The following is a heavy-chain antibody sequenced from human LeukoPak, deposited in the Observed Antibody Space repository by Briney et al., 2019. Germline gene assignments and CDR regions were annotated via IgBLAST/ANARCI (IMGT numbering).Heavy chain of an antibody. CDR1: GGSFSGYY. Sequence: SETLSLTCAVYGGSFSGYYWSWIRQPPGRGLEWIGAINNSGSTNYNPSLKSRVTISVDTSKNQFSLKLSSVTAADTAVYYCARGSDYYDSSSYLDYWGQRTLVTVSS. CDR3: ARGSDYYDSSSYLDY. D-gene: IGHD3-22*01. V-gene: IGHV4-34*01. J-gene: IGHJ4*02. CDR2: INNSGST.